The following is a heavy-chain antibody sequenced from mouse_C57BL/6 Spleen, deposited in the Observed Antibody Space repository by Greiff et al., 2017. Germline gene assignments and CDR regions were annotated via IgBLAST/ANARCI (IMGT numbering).Heavy chain of an antibody. D-gene: IGHD2-2*01. CDR2: ICSGNGYT. CDR1: GYTFTSYG. V-gene: IGHV1-58*01. J-gene: IGHJ2*01. CDR3: ARWLPTFYFDY. Sequence: VQLQQSGADLVRPGSSVKMSCKTSGYTFTSYGINWVKQTPGQGLEWVGYICSGNGYTEYNDKFKGQATLTSDTSSSTGYMQLSSLTSEDSAIYFCARWLPTFYFDYWGQGTTLTVSS.